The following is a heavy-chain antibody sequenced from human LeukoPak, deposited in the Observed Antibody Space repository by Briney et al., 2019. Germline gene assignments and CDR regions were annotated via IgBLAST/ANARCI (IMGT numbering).Heavy chain of an antibody. D-gene: IGHD3-22*01. CDR1: GFTFSDYY. Sequence: GGSLRLSCAASGFTFSDYYMSWIRQAPGKGLEWVSYISSSGGTIYYADSVKGRFTISRDNAKNSLYLQMNSLRAEDTAVYYCATVGITIIPDPGYWGQGTLVTVSS. V-gene: IGHV3-11*01. CDR2: ISSSGGTI. CDR3: ATVGITIIPDPGY. J-gene: IGHJ4*02.